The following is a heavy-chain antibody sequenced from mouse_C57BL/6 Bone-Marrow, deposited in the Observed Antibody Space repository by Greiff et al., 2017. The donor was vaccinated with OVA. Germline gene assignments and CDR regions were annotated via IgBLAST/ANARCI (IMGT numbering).Heavy chain of an antibody. J-gene: IGHJ4*01. CDR3: TRGYSNYYAMDF. CDR2: IDPETGGT. CDR1: GYTFTDYE. V-gene: IGHV1-15*01. Sequence: QVQLQQSGAELVRPGASVTLSCKASGYTFTDYEMHWVKQTPVHGLEWIGAIDPETGGTAYNQKFKGKAILTADESSSTGYMELRSLTSEDSAVYYGTRGYSNYYAMDFGGRGTSVTVSA. D-gene: IGHD2-5*01.